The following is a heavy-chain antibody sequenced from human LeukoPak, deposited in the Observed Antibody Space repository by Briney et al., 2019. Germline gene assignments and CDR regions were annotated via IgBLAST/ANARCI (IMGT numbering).Heavy chain of an antibody. Sequence: PGGSLRLSCAASGFTFSSYSMIWVRQAPGKGLEWVSSISSSSSYIYYADSVKGRFTISRDNAKNSLYLQMNSLRAEDTAVYYCARDLGAMVRGEVYYYYMDVWGQGTLVTVSS. D-gene: IGHD3-10*01. CDR2: ISSSSSYI. V-gene: IGHV3-21*01. CDR3: ARDLGAMVRGEVYYYYMDV. J-gene: IGHJ6*03. CDR1: GFTFSSYS.